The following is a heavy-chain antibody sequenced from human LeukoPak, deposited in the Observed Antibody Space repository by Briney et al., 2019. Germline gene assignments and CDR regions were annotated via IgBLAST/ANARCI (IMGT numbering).Heavy chain of an antibody. D-gene: IGHD3-10*01. Sequence: ASVKVSCKASGYTFTSYGISWVRQAPGQGLEWMGWISAYNGNTNYAQKLQGRVTMTTDTSTSTAYMELRSLRSDDTAVYYCARDGGSGSYYNYYYYYYYMDVWGKGTTVTISS. J-gene: IGHJ6*03. CDR2: ISAYNGNT. CDR3: ARDGGSGSYYNYYYYYYYMDV. V-gene: IGHV1-18*01. CDR1: GYTFTSYG.